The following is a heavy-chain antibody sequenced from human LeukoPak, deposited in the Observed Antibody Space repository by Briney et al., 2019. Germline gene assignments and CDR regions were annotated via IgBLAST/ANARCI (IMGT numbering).Heavy chain of an antibody. CDR2: IYYSGST. V-gene: IGHV4-59*01. CDR1: GGSFSGYY. J-gene: IGHJ4*02. Sequence: SETLSLTCAVYGGSFSGYYWSWIRQPPGKGLEWIGYIYYSGSTNYNPSLKSRVTISVDTSKNQFSLKLSSVTAADTAVYYCARDGVRGVISSPYYFDYWGQGTLVTVSS. D-gene: IGHD3-10*01. CDR3: ARDGVRGVISSPYYFDY.